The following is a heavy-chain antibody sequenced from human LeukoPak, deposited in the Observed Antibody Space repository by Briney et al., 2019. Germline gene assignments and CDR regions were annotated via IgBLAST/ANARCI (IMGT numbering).Heavy chain of an antibody. J-gene: IGHJ3*02. CDR1: GFTFSSYS. V-gene: IGHV3-21*01. CDR2: ISSSSSYI. CDR3: ARECFHDYSDAFDI. D-gene: IGHD4-11*01. Sequence: GGSLRLSCAASGFTFSSYSMNWVRQAPGKGLEWVSSISSSSSYIYYADSVKGRFSISRDNAKNSLYLQMNSLRAEDTAVYYCARECFHDYSDAFDIWGQGTMVTVSS.